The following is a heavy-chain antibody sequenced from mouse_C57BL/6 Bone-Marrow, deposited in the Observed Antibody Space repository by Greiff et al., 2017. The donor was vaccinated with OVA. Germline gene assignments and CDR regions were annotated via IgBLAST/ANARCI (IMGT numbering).Heavy chain of an antibody. CDR2: ISDGGSYT. D-gene: IGHD2-5*01. J-gene: IGHJ3*01. V-gene: IGHV5-4*01. CDR3: ARGGPSYDSNYRGFAY. Sequence: EVQLVESGGGLVKPGGSLKLSCAASGFTFSSYAMSWVRQTPEKRLEWVATISDGGSYTYYPDNVKGRFTISRDNAKNNLYLQMSHLKSEDTAMYYWARGGPSYDSNYRGFAYWGQGTLVTVSA. CDR1: GFTFSSYA.